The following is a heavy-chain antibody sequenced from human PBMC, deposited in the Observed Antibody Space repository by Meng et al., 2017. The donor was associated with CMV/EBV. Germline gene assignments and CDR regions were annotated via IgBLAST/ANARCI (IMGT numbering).Heavy chain of an antibody. V-gene: IGHV2-5*02. CDR3: AHNAHFTSSGYLTPFDY. CDR2: IYWDDDK. CDR1: GFSIIVRGVG. D-gene: IGHD3-22*01. J-gene: IGHJ4*02. Sequence: QYPLMEFGPLPGNHTPSRSLACTFPGFSIIVRGVGVVWIRHPSGKALEWLALIYWDDDKRYSPSLKRRFTITKDTSKNQVVITMTNMDPVDTATYYCAHNAHFTSSGYLTPFDYWGQGTLVTVFS.